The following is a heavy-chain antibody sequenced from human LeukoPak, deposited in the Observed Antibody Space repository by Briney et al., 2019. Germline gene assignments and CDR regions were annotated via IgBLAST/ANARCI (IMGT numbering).Heavy chain of an antibody. J-gene: IGHJ5*02. Sequence: SETLSLTCAVYGGSFSGYYWSWIRQPPGKGLEWIGEINHSGSTNYNPSLKSRLTISVDTSKNQFSLNLSSVTTVDTAVYFCARGLVVGAGRLDPWGQGILVTVSS. CDR1: GGSFSGYY. CDR3: ARGLVVGAGRLDP. V-gene: IGHV4-34*01. D-gene: IGHD3-22*01. CDR2: INHSGST.